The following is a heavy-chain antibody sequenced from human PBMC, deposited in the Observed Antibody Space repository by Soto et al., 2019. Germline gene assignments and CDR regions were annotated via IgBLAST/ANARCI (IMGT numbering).Heavy chain of an antibody. Sequence: GGSLRLSCAASGFTFSSYAMHWVRQAPGKGLEWVAVISYDGSNKYYADSVKGRFTISRDNSKNTLYLQMNSLRAEDTAVYYCARGSLWFGELLYDAFDIWGQGTMVTVSS. J-gene: IGHJ3*02. V-gene: IGHV3-30-3*01. CDR2: ISYDGSNK. D-gene: IGHD3-10*01. CDR3: ARGSLWFGELLYDAFDI. CDR1: GFTFSSYA.